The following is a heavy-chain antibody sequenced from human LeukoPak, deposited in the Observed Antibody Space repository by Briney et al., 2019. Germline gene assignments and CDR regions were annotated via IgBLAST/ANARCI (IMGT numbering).Heavy chain of an antibody. D-gene: IGHD3-22*01. V-gene: IGHV3-30-3*01. J-gene: IGHJ4*02. CDR1: GFTFSSYA. CDR2: ISYNESNK. Sequence: GGSLRLSCAASGFTFSSYAMSWSRQPPGKGLKWVAVISYNESNKYYADSVKGRFTISRDNSKNTLYLQMNSLRAEDTAVYYCALSPYYYDSSGLTPFFDYWGQGTLVTVSS. CDR3: ALSPYYYDSSGLTPFFDY.